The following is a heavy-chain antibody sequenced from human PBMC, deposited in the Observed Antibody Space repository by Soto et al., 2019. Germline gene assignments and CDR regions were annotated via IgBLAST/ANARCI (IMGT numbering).Heavy chain of an antibody. D-gene: IGHD1-26*01. CDR1: GFTFIGYW. CDR2: INNDGSDT. CDR3: ARDESMVRERWFDP. Sequence: EVQLVESGGGLVQPGGSLRLSCAASGFTFIGYWMHWVRQGPGKGLVWVSRINNDGSDTTYADSVKGRFTISRDNAQNMLYLKMNSLRVDDTAVYYCARDESMVRERWFDPWGQGTLVTVSS. V-gene: IGHV3-74*01. J-gene: IGHJ5*02.